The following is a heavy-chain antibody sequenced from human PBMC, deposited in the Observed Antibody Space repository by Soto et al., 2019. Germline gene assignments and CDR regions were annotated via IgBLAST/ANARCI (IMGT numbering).Heavy chain of an antibody. CDR1: GYTXTSYG. V-gene: IGHV1-18*01. CDR3: AREEGRRGDAFDI. Sequence: SXKISYKATGYTXTSYGIGLGRQAPGQGLEWMGWISAYNGNTNYAQKLQGRVTITTDTSTSTAYMELRSLRSDDTAVYYCAREEGRRGDAFDIWGQGTMVTVSS. CDR2: ISAYNGNT. D-gene: IGHD3-10*01. J-gene: IGHJ3*02.